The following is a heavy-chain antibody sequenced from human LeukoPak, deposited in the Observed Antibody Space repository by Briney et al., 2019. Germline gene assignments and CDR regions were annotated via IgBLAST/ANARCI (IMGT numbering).Heavy chain of an antibody. V-gene: IGHV3-11*01. J-gene: IGHJ1*01. CDR3: ARDHNSGWFNADVLEYFQH. CDR2: ISTTGNTK. Sequence: GGSLRLSCAASGFTFSDFYMSWIRQTPEKGLQWISHISTTGNTKYYADSVIGRFSISRDNAKNSVYLQMNSLRAEDTAVYYCARDHNSGWFNADVLEYFQHWGQGTLVTVSS. D-gene: IGHD6-19*01. CDR1: GFTFSDFY.